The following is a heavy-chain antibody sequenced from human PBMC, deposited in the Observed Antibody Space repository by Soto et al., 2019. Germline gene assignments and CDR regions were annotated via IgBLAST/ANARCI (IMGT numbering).Heavy chain of an antibody. J-gene: IGHJ4*02. CDR1: GFTFSDNA. Sequence: EVQLLDSGGGLVQPGGSLRLSCIASGFTFSDNAMSGFGQPPGGGLAWVSVGISGGSTYYADSVKGRFTVSSANSTNTLVQQINSLRTHDEAAYYCSNVPILRSSTNCYTEGLKYWGEGSLFTVSS. D-gene: IGHD2-2*02. V-gene: IGHV3-23*01. CDR3: SNVPILRSSTNCYTEGLKY. CDR2: GISGGST.